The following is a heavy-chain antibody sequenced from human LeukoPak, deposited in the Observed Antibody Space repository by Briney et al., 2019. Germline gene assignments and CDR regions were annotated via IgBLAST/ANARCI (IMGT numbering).Heavy chain of an antibody. CDR2: IIPLLDPSKAA. J-gene: IGHJ4*01. CDR3: ARWGGSDNYGTLTGYRY. CDR1: GDTFSNYA. D-gene: IGHD3-9*01. V-gene: IGHV1-69*13. Sequence: ASVKVSCKASGDTFSNYAFTWVRQAPGQGLEWLGGIIPLLDPSKAAKYAQKFQDRVTITADESTSTAYMELRRLRTEDTAVYYCARWGGSDNYGTLTGYRYWGQGTRVTVSS.